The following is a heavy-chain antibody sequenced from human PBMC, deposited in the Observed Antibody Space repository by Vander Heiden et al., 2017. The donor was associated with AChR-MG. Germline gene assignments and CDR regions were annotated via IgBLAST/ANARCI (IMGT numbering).Heavy chain of an antibody. V-gene: IGHV3-15*01. Sequence: EWQLVESGGGLVKPGGSLGPPCEVSGFTFNNAWMSWVRQAPGKGLEWVGRMKGKGDGDTTDYAAPVKGRFTISRDDSKSTLYLQMNSLKTEDTAVYYCTTDLGDYIWDYWGQGTLVTVSS. J-gene: IGHJ4*02. CDR2: MKGKGDGDTT. D-gene: IGHD4-17*01. CDR3: TTDLGDYIWDY. CDR1: GFTFNNAW.